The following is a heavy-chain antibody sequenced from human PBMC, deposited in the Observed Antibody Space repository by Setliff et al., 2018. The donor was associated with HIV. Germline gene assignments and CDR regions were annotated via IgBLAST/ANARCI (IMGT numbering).Heavy chain of an antibody. CDR1: GGSFSGYY. J-gene: IGHJ4*02. D-gene: IGHD3-16*02. CDR2: TYHSGST. CDR3: ARGGDYVWGSYRPIDY. V-gene: IGHV4-34*01. Sequence: SETLSLTCAVYGGSFSGYYWSWIRQPPGKGLEWIGETYHSGSTIYNPSLKSRVTISVDTSKKQFSLKLSSVTAADTAVYYCARGGDYVWGSYRPIDYWGQGTLVTVSS.